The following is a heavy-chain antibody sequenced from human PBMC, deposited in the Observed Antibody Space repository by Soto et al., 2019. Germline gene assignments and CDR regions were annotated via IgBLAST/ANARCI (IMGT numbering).Heavy chain of an antibody. V-gene: IGHV4-30-2*06. CDR1: GVAMTYGGYS. CDR3: VRHRGLYYLDGRAYHNNWFGS. Sequence: SETLSLTCSVSGVAMTYGGYSWSWIRQSPEKGLEWLGYIGHLETTYYNPPFKSRLSLSIDTSNNQFSLRLRSVTDADTAVYYCVRHRGLYYLDGRAYHNNWFGSWGQGILVTVSS. D-gene: IGHD3-22*01. J-gene: IGHJ5*01. CDR2: IGHLETT.